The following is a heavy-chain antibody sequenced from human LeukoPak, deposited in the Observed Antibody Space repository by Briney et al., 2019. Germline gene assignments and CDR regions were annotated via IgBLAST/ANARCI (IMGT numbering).Heavy chain of an antibody. D-gene: IGHD6-19*01. J-gene: IGHJ4*02. CDR1: GFTLSSYR. CDR3: AVSVGIAVAGTTPFDY. V-gene: IGHV3-74*01. Sequence: GALRLLWGGSGFTLSSYRNELVRPAPGKGLVWVFRINSDESSTSYADSVKGRFTISRDNAKNALYLQMNSLRAEDTAVYYCAVSVGIAVAGTTPFDYWGQGTLVTVSS. CDR2: INSDESST.